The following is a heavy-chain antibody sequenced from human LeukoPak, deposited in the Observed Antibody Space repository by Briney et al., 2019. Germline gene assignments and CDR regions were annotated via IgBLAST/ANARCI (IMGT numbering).Heavy chain of an antibody. Sequence: GGSLRLSCAASGFTFSTSWMHWVRQAPGKGLVWVSHINRDGSRTTYADSVKGRFTISRDNAKNTVYLQMNSLRAEDTALYFCVRSLTGTDDYWGQGTLVTVSS. CDR2: INRDGSRT. J-gene: IGHJ4*02. CDR3: VRSLTGTDDY. D-gene: IGHD3-9*01. V-gene: IGHV3-74*01. CDR1: GFTFSTSW.